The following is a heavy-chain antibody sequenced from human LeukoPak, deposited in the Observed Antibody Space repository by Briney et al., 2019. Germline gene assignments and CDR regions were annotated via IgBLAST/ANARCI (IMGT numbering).Heavy chain of an antibody. J-gene: IGHJ3*02. CDR3: ARDFSRDITVAGTCAFDI. CDR2: ISTYNGNT. Sequence: ASVKVSCKASGYTFTSYAISWVRQAPGQALEWMGWISTYNGNTNYARKLQGRVTMTTDTSTNTAYMELRSLRSDDTAVYYCARDFSRDITVAGTCAFDIWGQGTMVTVSS. D-gene: IGHD6-19*01. CDR1: GYTFTSYA. V-gene: IGHV1-18*01.